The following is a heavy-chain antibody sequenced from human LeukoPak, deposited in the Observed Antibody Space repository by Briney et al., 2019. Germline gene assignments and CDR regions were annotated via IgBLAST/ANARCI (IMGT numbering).Heavy chain of an antibody. V-gene: IGHV5-51*01. CDR2: IYPGDSDT. J-gene: IGHJ3*02. D-gene: IGHD5-18*01. CDR1: GYSFTSYW. CDR3: ARPRGYIPDAFDI. Sequence: GESLKISCKGSGYSFTSYWIGWVRQMPGKGLEWMGIIYPGDSDTGYSPSFQGQVTISADKSISTAYPQWSSLKASDTAMYYCARPRGYIPDAFDIWGQGTMVTVSS.